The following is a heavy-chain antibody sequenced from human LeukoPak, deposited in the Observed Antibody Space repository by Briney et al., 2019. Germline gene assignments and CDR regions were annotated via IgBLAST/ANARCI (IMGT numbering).Heavy chain of an antibody. Sequence: GSLRLSCAASGFAFSIYTMNWVRQAPGKGLEWVSSILRDSSAKYYADSLKGRLTISRDNAADSLFLQINSLTADDTAVYYCVRERGGDYAFDYWGQGTLVSVSS. CDR1: GFAFSIYT. D-gene: IGHD4-17*01. CDR2: ILRDSSAK. CDR3: VRERGGDYAFDY. V-gene: IGHV3-21*01. J-gene: IGHJ4*02.